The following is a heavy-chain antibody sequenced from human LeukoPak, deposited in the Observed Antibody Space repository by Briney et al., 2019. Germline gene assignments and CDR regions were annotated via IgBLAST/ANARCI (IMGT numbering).Heavy chain of an antibody. D-gene: IGHD3-22*01. CDR2: ISGSGGNT. CDR3: AKGAYYYDRSGYPPYFDC. Sequence: GGSLRLSCAASGFTFSSYAMSWVRQAPGKGLEWVSVISGSGGNTYYADSVKGRFTISRDNSKNTLYVQMNSLRAEDTALYYCAKGAYYYDRSGYPPYFDCWGQGTLVTVSS. V-gene: IGHV3-23*01. CDR1: GFTFSSYA. J-gene: IGHJ4*02.